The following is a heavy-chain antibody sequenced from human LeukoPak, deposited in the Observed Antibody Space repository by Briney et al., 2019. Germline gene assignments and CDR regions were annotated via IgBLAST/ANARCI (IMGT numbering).Heavy chain of an antibody. Sequence: GASVKVSCKASGGTFSSYAISWVRQAPGQGLEWVGGITPMFGTAKYAQKFRGRVTITADESTSTVYMELSSLRSEDTAVYYCARGARGGSYDFRYWGQGTLVTVSS. D-gene: IGHD1-26*01. V-gene: IGHV1-69*13. CDR3: ARGARGGSYDFRY. CDR2: ITPMFGTA. J-gene: IGHJ4*02. CDR1: GGTFSSYA.